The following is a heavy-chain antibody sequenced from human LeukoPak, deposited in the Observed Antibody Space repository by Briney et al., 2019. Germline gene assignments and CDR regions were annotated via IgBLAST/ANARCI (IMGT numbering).Heavy chain of an antibody. CDR1: GFTFSNYW. V-gene: IGHV3-53*01. Sequence: PGGSLRLSCAASGFTFSNYWMSWVRQAPGKGLEWVSVIYNDGSIYYADTVKGRFTISRDNSKNTVDLLVNSLRAEDTAVYYCARVWELSYDYWGQGTLVTVSS. CDR2: IYNDGSI. CDR3: ARVWELSYDY. J-gene: IGHJ4*02. D-gene: IGHD1-26*01.